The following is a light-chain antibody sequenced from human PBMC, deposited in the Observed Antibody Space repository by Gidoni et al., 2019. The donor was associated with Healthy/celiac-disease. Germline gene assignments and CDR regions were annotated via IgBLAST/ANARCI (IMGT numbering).Light chain of an antibody. CDR1: QSVSSSY. J-gene: IGKJ1*01. CDR3: QQYGSSPPST. CDR2: GAS. Sequence: EIVLTQSPGTLSLSPGERATRSCRASQSVSSSYLAWYQQKPGQAPRLLIYGASSRATGIPDRFSGSGSGTDFTLTISRLEPEDFAVYYCQQYGSSPPSTFSQGTKVEIK. V-gene: IGKV3-20*01.